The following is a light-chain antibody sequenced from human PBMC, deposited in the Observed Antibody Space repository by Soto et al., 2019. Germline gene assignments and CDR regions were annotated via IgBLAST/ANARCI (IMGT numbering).Light chain of an antibody. Sequence: QSALTRHASVSGSPGQSITISCTGTGSDVGRYNYVSWYQQYPGKVPKLMIYQVSNRPSGVPIRFSGSKSGDTASLTISGLQAEDEADYYCTSYTTSSTWVFGAGTKLTVL. CDR1: GSDVGRYNY. V-gene: IGLV2-14*01. CDR3: TSYTTSSTWV. CDR2: QVS. J-gene: IGLJ3*02.